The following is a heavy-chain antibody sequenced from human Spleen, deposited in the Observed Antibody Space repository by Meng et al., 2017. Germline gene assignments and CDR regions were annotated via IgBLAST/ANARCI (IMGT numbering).Heavy chain of an antibody. J-gene: IGHJ4*02. Sequence: QGQLVQSGAEVKKPGASVKVSCKASGYTFTGYYMHWVRQAPGQGLEWMGGIIPIFGTANYAQKFQGRVTITADESTSTAYMELSSLRSEDTAVYYCARAATVVTPGDYWGQGTLVTVSS. V-gene: IGHV1-69*01. CDR1: GYTFTGYY. CDR3: ARAATVVTPGDY. D-gene: IGHD4-23*01. CDR2: IIPIFGTA.